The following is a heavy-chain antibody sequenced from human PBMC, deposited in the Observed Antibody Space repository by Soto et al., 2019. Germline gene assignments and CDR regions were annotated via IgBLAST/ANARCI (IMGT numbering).Heavy chain of an antibody. V-gene: IGHV3-11*06. D-gene: IGHD6-13*01. CDR1: GFTFSDYY. Sequence: PGGSLRLSCAASGFTFSDYYMSWIRQAPGKGLEWVSYISSSSSYTNYADSVKGRFTISRDNAKNSLYLQMNSVRAEDTAVYYCARDRYSSSWEKFDYWGQGTLVTVSS. CDR2: ISSSSSYT. J-gene: IGHJ4*02. CDR3: ARDRYSSSWEKFDY.